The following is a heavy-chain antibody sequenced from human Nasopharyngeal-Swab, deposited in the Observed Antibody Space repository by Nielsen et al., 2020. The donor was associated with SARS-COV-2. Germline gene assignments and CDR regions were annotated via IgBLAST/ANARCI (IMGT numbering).Heavy chain of an antibody. CDR2: IDPSDSYT. Sequence: EEALKISCKGSGYSFTSYWISWVHQMPGKGLEWMGRIDPSDSYTNYSPSFQGHVTISADKSISTAYLQWSSLKASDTAMYYCARLIIAGQNWFDPWGQGTLVTVSS. CDR3: ARLIIAGQNWFDP. J-gene: IGHJ5*02. CDR1: GYSFTSYW. D-gene: IGHD6-13*01. V-gene: IGHV5-10-1*01.